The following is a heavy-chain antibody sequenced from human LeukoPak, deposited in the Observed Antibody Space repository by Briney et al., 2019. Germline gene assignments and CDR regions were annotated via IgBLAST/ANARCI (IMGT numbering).Heavy chain of an antibody. Sequence: GGSLRLSCAASGFTFSSYWMHWVRQAPGKGLVWVSSISSSSSYIYYADSVKGRFTISRDNAKNSLYLQMNSLRAEDTAVYYCARSQSIFGVVIPFDPWGQGTLVTVSS. D-gene: IGHD3-3*02. CDR1: GFTFSSYW. J-gene: IGHJ5*02. CDR3: ARSQSIFGVVIPFDP. CDR2: ISSSSSYI. V-gene: IGHV3-21*01.